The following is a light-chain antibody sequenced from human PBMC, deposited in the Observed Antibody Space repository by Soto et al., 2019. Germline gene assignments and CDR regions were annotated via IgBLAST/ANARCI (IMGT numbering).Light chain of an antibody. V-gene: IGKV1-9*01. Sequence: DMQLTQSPSLLSASVGDRIAVTCRASKVINEYLVWFQQKPGKAPRLLIYAASILQSGVPSRFSGRGYGTEFTLTINGLQPEDFATYYCQQFNSYPLTFGGGTKVEIE. CDR3: QQFNSYPLT. CDR2: AAS. J-gene: IGKJ4*01. CDR1: KVINEY.